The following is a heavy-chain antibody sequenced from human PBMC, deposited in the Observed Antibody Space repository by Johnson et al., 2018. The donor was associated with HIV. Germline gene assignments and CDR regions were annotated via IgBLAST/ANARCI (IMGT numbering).Heavy chain of an antibody. CDR2: ISWDGGST. D-gene: IGHD1-26*01. V-gene: IGHV3-43D*04. CDR3: ARDHWDWVGATDAFDI. Sequence: QLVESGGGVVRPGGSLRLSCAASEFTFDDYAMHWVRQAPGKGLEWVSLISWDGGSTYYADSVKGRFTISRDNSKNTLYLQMNSLRAEDTAVYYCARDHWDWVGATDAFDIWGQGTMVTVSS. CDR1: EFTFDDYA. J-gene: IGHJ3*02.